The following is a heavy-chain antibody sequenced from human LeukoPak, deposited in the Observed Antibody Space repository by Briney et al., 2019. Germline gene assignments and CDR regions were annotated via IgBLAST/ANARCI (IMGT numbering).Heavy chain of an antibody. D-gene: IGHD3-3*01. CDR3: ARAGMYYDLWSGYRQSSFDY. CDR1: GYTFTSYD. J-gene: IGHJ4*02. Sequence: ASVKVSCKASGYTFTSYDINWVRQATGQGLEWMGWMNPNSGNTGYAQKLQGRVTMTRNTSISAAYMELSSLRSEDTAVYYCARAGMYYDLWSGYRQSSFDYWGQGTLVTVSS. V-gene: IGHV1-8*01. CDR2: MNPNSGNT.